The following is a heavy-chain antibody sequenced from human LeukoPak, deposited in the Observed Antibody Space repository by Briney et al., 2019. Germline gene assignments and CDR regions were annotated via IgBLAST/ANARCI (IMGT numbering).Heavy chain of an antibody. CDR3: ARRPEAGMSRPFDY. J-gene: IGHJ4*02. Sequence: PSETLSLTCAVYGGSFSGYYWSWIRQPPGKGLEWIGEINHSGSTNYNPSLKSRVTISVDTSKNQFSLKLTSVTAADTAVYYCARRPEAGMSRPFDYWGQGTLVTVSS. V-gene: IGHV4-34*01. D-gene: IGHD6-19*01. CDR1: GGSFSGYY. CDR2: INHSGST.